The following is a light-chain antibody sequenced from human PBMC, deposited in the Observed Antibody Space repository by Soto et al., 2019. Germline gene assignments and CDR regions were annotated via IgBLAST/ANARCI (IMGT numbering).Light chain of an antibody. CDR3: GTWDSSLSVVI. Sequence: QSVLTQPPSVSAAPGQKVTISCSGSSSNIGNNFVSWYQQLPGTAPRLLIYDNNNRPSGIPDRFSGSQSGTSATLAITGLQTGDEADYFCGTWDSSLSVVIFGGGTKLHRP. CDR2: DNN. J-gene: IGLJ2*01. CDR1: SSNIGNNF. V-gene: IGLV1-51*01.